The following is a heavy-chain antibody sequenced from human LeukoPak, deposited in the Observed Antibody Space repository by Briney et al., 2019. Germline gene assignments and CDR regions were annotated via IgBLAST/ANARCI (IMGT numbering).Heavy chain of an antibody. CDR2: IWYDGSNK. J-gene: IGHJ4*02. V-gene: IGHV3-33*01. Sequence: GGSLRLSCAASGFTFSSYGMHWVRQAPGKGLEWVVVIWYDGSNKYYADSVKGRFTISRDNSKNTLYLQMNSLRAEDTAVYYCARDHTSHYYGSGSYYLDYWGQGTLVTVSS. CDR3: ARDHTSHYYGSGSYYLDY. CDR1: GFTFSSYG. D-gene: IGHD3-10*01.